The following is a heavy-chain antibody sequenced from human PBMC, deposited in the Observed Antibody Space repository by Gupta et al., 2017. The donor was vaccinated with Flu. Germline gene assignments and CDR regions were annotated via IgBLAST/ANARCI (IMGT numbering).Heavy chain of an antibody. D-gene: IGHD3-10*01. CDR1: GFNFRSYA. V-gene: IGHV3-23*01. CDR3: AKDWIALGSPPYSFEN. CDR2: LSGSGTST. J-gene: IGHJ4*02. Sequence: EVQLLESVGGLVQPGGSLRLSCSASGFNFRSYAMSWVRQAPGKGLQCVSGLSGSGTSTYYADSVKGRFTISRDNSKNTLYLQMNSLRAEDAAVYYCAKDWIALGSPPYSFENWGQGTLVTVSS.